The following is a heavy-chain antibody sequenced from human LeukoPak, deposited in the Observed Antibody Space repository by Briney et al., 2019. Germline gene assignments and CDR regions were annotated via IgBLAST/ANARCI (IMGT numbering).Heavy chain of an antibody. J-gene: IGHJ1*01. D-gene: IGHD2-2*02. V-gene: IGHV3-66*02. CDR3: TRDQCTSASCYSN. Sequence: GGSLRLSCAASGITVSRNHMSWVRQAPGKGLEWVSVIYSGGETYYAESVKGRFTISRDNSKNTLYLQMNSLRDEDTAVYYCTRDQCTSASCYSNWGQGTLVTVSS. CDR2: IYSGGET. CDR1: GITVSRNH.